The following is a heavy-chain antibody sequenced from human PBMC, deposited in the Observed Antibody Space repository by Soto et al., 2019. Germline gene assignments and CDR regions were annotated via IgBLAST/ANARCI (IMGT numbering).Heavy chain of an antibody. V-gene: IGHV4-59*01. J-gene: IGHJ2*01. D-gene: IGHD4-17*01. CDR1: CSPISLYY. Sequence: PSENLSLTWTVSCSPISLYYLSGFRQPPGKGLEWIGYIYYSGSTNYNPSLKSRVTISVDTSKNQFSLKLSSVTAADTAVYYCARDRGYGDVQTGGDLWGRGTRVTVSS. CDR3: ARDRGYGDVQTGGDL. CDR2: IYYSGST.